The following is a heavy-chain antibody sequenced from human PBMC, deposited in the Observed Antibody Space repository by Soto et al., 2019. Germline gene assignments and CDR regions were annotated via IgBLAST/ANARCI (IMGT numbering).Heavy chain of an antibody. CDR3: AKEGTPKVSRWDDY. D-gene: IGHD1-26*01. J-gene: IGHJ4*02. V-gene: IGHV3-30*02. CDR1: GFTFSDYG. CDR2: ISHEGGTQ. Sequence: QVQLAESGGGVVQPGGSLRLSCAASGFTFSDYGIDWIRQAPGKGLEWVALISHEGGTQYYADAVRGRFTVSRDNSKNIMYLQMESLRPEYTAVYFCAKEGTPKVSRWDDYWGQGTLVTVSS.